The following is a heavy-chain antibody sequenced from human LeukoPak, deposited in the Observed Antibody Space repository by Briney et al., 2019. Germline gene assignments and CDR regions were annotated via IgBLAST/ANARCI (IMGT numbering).Heavy chain of an antibody. CDR2: ISAYTGNT. D-gene: IGHD4/OR15-4a*01. CDR1: GYNFSTYG. J-gene: IGHJ4*02. Sequence: ASLKVSCKASGYNFSTYGVSWVRQAPGQGLEWMGGISAYTGNTNYAQKFQGRVTMITDTSTSTAYMELRSLSSDDTAVYYCARDDFGELDFWGQGTLVTVSS. CDR3: ARDDFGELDF. V-gene: IGHV1-18*01.